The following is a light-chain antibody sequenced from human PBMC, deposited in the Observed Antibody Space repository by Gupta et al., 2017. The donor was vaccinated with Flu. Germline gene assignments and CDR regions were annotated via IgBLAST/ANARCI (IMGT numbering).Light chain of an antibody. J-gene: IGKJ3*01. CDR2: AAS. V-gene: IGKV1-39*01. Sequence: DRVTITCRASQRISKYLNWYQKKPGEAPKLLVYAASSLQSGVPSRFSGSGSGTDFTLTISSLQPEDCATYFCQQSYRTPLLTFGPGTKVDIK. CDR1: QRISKY. CDR3: QQSYRTPLLT.